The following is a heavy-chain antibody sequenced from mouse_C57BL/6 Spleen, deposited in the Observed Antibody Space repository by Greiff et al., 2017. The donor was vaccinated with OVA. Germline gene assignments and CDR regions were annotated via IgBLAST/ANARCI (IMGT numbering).Heavy chain of an antibody. CDR3: ARETTAGYFDV. CDR1: GFTFSSYA. CDR2: ISDGGSYT. Sequence: EVQRVESGGGLVKPGGSLKLSCAASGFTFSSYAMSWVRQTPEKRLEWVATISDGGSYTYYPDNVKGRFTISRDNAKNNLYLQMSHLKSEDTAMYYCARETTAGYFDVWGTGTTVTVSS. V-gene: IGHV5-4*01. J-gene: IGHJ1*03. D-gene: IGHD1-2*01.